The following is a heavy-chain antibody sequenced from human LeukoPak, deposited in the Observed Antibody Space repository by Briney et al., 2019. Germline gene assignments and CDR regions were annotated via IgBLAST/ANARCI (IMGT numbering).Heavy chain of an antibody. J-gene: IGHJ1*01. V-gene: IGHV4-34*01. CDR3: ARSRWGGSEYFQH. CDR1: GGSFSGYY. Sequence: SETLSLTCAVYGGSFSGYYWSWIRQPPGKGLEWIGEINHSGSTNYNPSLKSRVTISVDTSKNQFSLKLSSVTAADTAVYYCARSRWGGSEYFQHWGQGTLVTVSS. CDR2: INHSGST. D-gene: IGHD6-13*01.